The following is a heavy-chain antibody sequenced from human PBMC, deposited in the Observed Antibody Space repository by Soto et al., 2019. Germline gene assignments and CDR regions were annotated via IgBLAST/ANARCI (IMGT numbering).Heavy chain of an antibody. CDR2: ISAYNGNT. CDR1: GGTFSSYA. J-gene: IGHJ6*02. V-gene: IGHV1-18*01. D-gene: IGHD2-2*01. Sequence: ASVKVSCKASGGTFSSYAISWVRQAPGQGLEWMGWISAYNGNTNYAQKLQGRVTMTTDTSTSTAYMELRSLRSDDTAVYYCARDWVVTAASSAYYYYYGMDVWGQGTTVTVSS. CDR3: ARDWVVTAASSAYYYYYGMDV.